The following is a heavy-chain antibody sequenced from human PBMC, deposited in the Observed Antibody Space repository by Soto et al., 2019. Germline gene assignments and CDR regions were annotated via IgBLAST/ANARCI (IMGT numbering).Heavy chain of an antibody. Sequence: GESLKISCKGSGYSFTSYWIGWVRQMPGKGLEWMGIIYPGDSDTRYSPSFQGQVTISADMSISTAYLQWSSLKASDTAMYYCARLPLNYYDSSGYYLDYWGQGTLVTVSS. CDR3: ARLPLNYYDSSGYYLDY. J-gene: IGHJ4*02. CDR2: IYPGDSDT. D-gene: IGHD3-22*01. V-gene: IGHV5-51*01. CDR1: GYSFTSYW.